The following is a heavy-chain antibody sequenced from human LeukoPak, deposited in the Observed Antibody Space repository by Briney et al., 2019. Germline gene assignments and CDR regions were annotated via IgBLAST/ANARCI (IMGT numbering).Heavy chain of an antibody. Sequence: GGSLRLSCAASGFTFSRYAMSWVRQAPGKGLEWVSAISGSGGSTYYADSVKGRFTISRDISKNTLYLQMNSLRAEDTAVYYWARCWGEFLTGQLTLDYWGQGTLVTVSS. CDR2: ISGSGGST. V-gene: IGHV3-23*01. CDR3: ARCWGEFLTGQLTLDY. CDR1: GFTFSRYA. J-gene: IGHJ4*02. D-gene: IGHD3-16*01.